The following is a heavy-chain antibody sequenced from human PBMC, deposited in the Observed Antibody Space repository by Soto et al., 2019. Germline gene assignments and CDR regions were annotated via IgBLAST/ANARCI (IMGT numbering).Heavy chain of an antibody. CDR1: GFSLTSRPVG. V-gene: IGHV2-5*02. Sequence: QITLKESGPTLVKPTQTLTLTCTFSGFSLTSRPVGVGWVRQPPGKALEWLAFIYWDDDKRYSPSLRSTLTVTKDTFKDQFVLTLTNMDSVDTATYHCAHRRNYYGSWNEGVFDYWGQGILVTVSS. CDR3: AHRRNYYGSWNEGVFDY. D-gene: IGHD3-10*01. J-gene: IGHJ4*02. CDR2: IYWDDDK.